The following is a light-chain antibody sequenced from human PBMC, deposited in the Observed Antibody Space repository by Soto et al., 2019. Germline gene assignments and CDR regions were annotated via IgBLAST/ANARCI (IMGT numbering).Light chain of an antibody. CDR2: WAS. CDR1: QSVLYSSNHKNY. CDR3: QQYESTPPT. J-gene: IGKJ2*01. V-gene: IGKV4-1*01. Sequence: DIVMTQSPDSLAVSLGERATINCKSSQSVLYSSNHKNYLAWYQQRPGQPPKLLIYWASTRESGVPDRVSGSRSGTDFALTITSLQAEDVAVYYCQQYESTPPTFGQGTKLEI.